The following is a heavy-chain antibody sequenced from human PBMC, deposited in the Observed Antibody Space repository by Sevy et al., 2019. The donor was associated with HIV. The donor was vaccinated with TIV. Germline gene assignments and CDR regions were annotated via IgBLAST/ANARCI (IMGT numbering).Heavy chain of an antibody. J-gene: IGHJ6*02. CDR1: GYSFTSYW. CDR3: ARLNIVVVPAARRDYYYGMDV. Sequence: GESLKISCKGSGYSFTSYWISWVRQMPGKGLEWMGRIDPSDSYTNYSPSFQGHVTISADKSISTAYLQWSSLKAPDTAMYYCARLNIVVVPAARRDYYYGMDVWGQGTTVTVSS. V-gene: IGHV5-10-1*01. CDR2: IDPSDSYT. D-gene: IGHD2-2*01.